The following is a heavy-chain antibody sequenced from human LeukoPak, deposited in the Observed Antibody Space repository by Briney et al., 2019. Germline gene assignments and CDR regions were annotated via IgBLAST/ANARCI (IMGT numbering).Heavy chain of an antibody. CDR1: SRVFTSYY. CDR3: ARVVLVTPVAAFDV. D-gene: IGHD4-23*01. Sequence: SETLSLTCAVYSRVFTSYYGSWIRQPPGKGLEWIGQIDHSGSTNFNPSLKSRVTMSVDTTKKRVSLNLNSVTAADTAVYYCARVVLVTPVAAFDVWGQGTMVAVSS. J-gene: IGHJ3*01. CDR2: IDHSGST. V-gene: IGHV4-34*01.